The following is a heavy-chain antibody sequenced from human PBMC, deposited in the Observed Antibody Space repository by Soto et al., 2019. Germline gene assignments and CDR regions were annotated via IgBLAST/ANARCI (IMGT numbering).Heavy chain of an antibody. V-gene: IGHV1-18*04. CDR2: ISAYNGNT. Sequence: QVQLVQSGAEVKKPGASVKVSCKASGYTFTSYGISWVRQAPGQGLEWMGWISAYNGNTNYGQKLQGRVTMTTDTSTSTAYMELRGLRSDDTAVYYCARDDGGDKAMATPSLCFDYWGQGTLVTVSS. J-gene: IGHJ4*02. CDR1: GYTFTSYG. D-gene: IGHD5-18*01. CDR3: ARDDGGDKAMATPSLCFDY.